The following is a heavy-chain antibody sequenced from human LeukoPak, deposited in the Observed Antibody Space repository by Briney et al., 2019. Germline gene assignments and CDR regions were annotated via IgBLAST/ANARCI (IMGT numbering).Heavy chain of an antibody. CDR3: ARAVSIVATNDY. D-gene: IGHD5-12*01. J-gene: IGHJ4*02. V-gene: IGHV3-30*02. CDR1: GFTFSSYG. CDR2: IRYDGSNK. Sequence: GGSLRLSCAASGFTFSSYGMYWVRQAPGKGLEWVAFIRYDGSNKYHADSVKGRFTISRDNAKNTLYLQMNSLRAEDTAVYYCARAVSIVATNDYWGQGTLVTVSS.